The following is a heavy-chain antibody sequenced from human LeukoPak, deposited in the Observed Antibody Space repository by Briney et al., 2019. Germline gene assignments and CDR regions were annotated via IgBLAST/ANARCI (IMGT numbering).Heavy chain of an antibody. CDR2: IIPILGIA. J-gene: IGHJ6*04. D-gene: IGHD3-10*01. Sequence: SVKVSCKASGGTFSSYAISWVRQAPGQGLEWMGRIIPILGIANYAQKFQGRVTITADKSTSTAYMELSSLRSEDTAVYYCARGLWFGELLPYYYYGMDVWAKGTRVTVSS. CDR1: GGTFSSYA. CDR3: ARGLWFGELLPYYYYGMDV. V-gene: IGHV1-69*04.